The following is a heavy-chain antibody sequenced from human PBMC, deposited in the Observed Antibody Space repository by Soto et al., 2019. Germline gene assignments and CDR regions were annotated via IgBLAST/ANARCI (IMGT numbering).Heavy chain of an antibody. CDR2: ISGSGGST. CDR1: GFTFISYA. V-gene: IGHV3-23*01. Sequence: PGGSLRLSCAASGFTFISYAIIFFRHSPVKWLEWVSAISGSGGSTYYADSVKGRFTISRDNSKNTLYLQMNSLRAEDTAVYYRAKGIQLWPRDYYYGMDVWGQGTTVTVSS. J-gene: IGHJ6*02. CDR3: AKGIQLWPRDYYYGMDV. D-gene: IGHD5-18*01.